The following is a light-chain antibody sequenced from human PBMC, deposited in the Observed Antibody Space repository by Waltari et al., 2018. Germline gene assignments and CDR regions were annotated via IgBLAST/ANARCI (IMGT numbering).Light chain of an antibody. CDR1: SSDVGGYNY. Sequence: QSALTQPASVSGSPGQSITISCTGTSSDVGGYNYVSWYQQHPGKAPKLMIYEVSNRPSAVSTRFSGSKSGNTASLTISGLQAEDEAEYYCSSYTSSSTVVFGGGTKLTVL. CDR2: EVS. J-gene: IGLJ2*01. CDR3: SSYTSSSTVV. V-gene: IGLV2-14*01.